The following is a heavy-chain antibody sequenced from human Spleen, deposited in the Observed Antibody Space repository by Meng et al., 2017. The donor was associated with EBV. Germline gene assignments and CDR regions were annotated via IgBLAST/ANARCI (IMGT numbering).Heavy chain of an antibody. Sequence: HVQLVQCGSEVKNPGASVKGSCKGSGYTLSVYDITWVRQAAGQGLEWMGWMNPGSGNTVYAQKFQGRVTMTRNTSITTAYMELSNLRSEDAAVYYCARGGIDFWGQGTLVTVSS. CDR3: ARGGIDF. CDR1: GYTLSVYD. J-gene: IGHJ4*02. CDR2: MNPGSGNT. V-gene: IGHV1-8*01.